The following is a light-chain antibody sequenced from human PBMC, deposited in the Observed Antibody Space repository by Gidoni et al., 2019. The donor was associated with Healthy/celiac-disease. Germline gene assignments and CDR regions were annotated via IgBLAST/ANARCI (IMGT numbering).Light chain of an antibody. V-gene: IGKV4-1*01. CDR1: QSVLYSSNNKNY. CDR3: QQYYSTPCS. J-gene: IGKJ2*04. Sequence: LGERATINCKSSQSVLYSSNNKNYLAWYKQKPEQPPKLLIYWASTRESGVPDRFSGSGSGTDFTLTISSLQAEDVAVYYCQQYYSTPCSFXXXTKLEIK. CDR2: WAS.